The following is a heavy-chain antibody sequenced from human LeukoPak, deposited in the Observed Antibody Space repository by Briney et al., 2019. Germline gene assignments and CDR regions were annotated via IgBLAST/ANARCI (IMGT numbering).Heavy chain of an antibody. Sequence: GGSLRLSCAASGFTVSSNYMSWVRQAPGKGLEWVSGISWNSGSIGYADSVKGRFTISRDNAKNSLYLQMNSLRAEDTALYYCAKDSGGYSYGYVDYWGQGTLVTVSS. CDR1: GFTVSSNY. J-gene: IGHJ4*02. V-gene: IGHV3-9*01. CDR3: AKDSGGYSYGYVDY. CDR2: ISWNSGSI. D-gene: IGHD5-18*01.